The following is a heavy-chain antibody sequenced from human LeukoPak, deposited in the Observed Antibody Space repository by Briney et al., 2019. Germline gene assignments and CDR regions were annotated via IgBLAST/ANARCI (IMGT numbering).Heavy chain of an antibody. CDR1: GSTFSSYG. Sequence: GGSLRLSCAASGSTFSSYGMHWVRQAPGKGLEWVAVIWYDGSNKYYADSVKGRFTISRDNSKNTLYLQMNSLRAEDTAVYYCARDYGDYGNLGYFDYWGQGTLVTVSS. CDR3: ARDYGDYGNLGYFDY. J-gene: IGHJ4*02. CDR2: IWYDGSNK. D-gene: IGHD4-17*01. V-gene: IGHV3-33*01.